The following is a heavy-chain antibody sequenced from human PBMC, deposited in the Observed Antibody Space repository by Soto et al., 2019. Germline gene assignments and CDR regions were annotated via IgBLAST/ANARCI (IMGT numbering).Heavy chain of an antibody. V-gene: IGHV4-30-2*01. Sequence: QLQLQESGSGLVKPSQTLSLTCAVSGGSISSGGYSWSWIRQPPGKGLEWIGYIYHSGSTYYNPSLKSRVTISVDRSKNQFSLKLSSVTAADTAVYYCARGSDYDFWSGYYTINWFDPWGQGTLVTVSS. J-gene: IGHJ5*02. CDR2: IYHSGST. CDR3: ARGSDYDFWSGYYTINWFDP. CDR1: GGSISSGGYS. D-gene: IGHD3-3*01.